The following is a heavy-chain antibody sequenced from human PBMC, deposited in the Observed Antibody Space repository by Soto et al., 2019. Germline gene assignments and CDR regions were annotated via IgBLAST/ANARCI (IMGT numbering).Heavy chain of an antibody. J-gene: IGHJ6*02. CDR2: NYYSGIT. Sequence: PSETLSLTCTVSGASISRYYWSWIRQSPGKGLEWIGYNYYSGITYYNPSLKSRVTISLDTSKNQFSLKLSSVTAADTAVYYCARGSSIAGLYYGMDVWGQGTTVTVSS. D-gene: IGHD6-6*01. CDR1: GASISRYY. V-gene: IGHV4-59*12. CDR3: ARGSSIAGLYYGMDV.